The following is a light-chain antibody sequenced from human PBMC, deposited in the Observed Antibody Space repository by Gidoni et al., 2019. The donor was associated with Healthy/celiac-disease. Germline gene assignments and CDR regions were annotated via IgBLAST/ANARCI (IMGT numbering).Light chain of an antibody. V-gene: IGKV1D-12*01. CDR1: QGISSW. J-gene: IGKJ4*01. CDR2: AAS. CDR3: QQANSFPLT. Sequence: DIQMPQSPSSVSASVGDRVTITCRASQGISSWLAWDQQKPGKDPKLLIYAASSLQSGVPSRFSGSGSGTDFTITSSSLQPEDFATYYCQQANSFPLTFGGGTKVEIK.